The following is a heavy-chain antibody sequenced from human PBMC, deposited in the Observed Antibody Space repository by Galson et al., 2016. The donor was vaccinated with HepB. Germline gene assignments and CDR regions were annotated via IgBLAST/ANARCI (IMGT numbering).Heavy chain of an antibody. CDR2: IRQDGSEK. CDR1: AFTFSSHA. CDR3: ARDTSYGLGTYYPTYYYYYGLDG. V-gene: IGHV3-7*01. D-gene: IGHD3-10*01. J-gene: IGHJ6*04. Sequence: SLRLSCAASAFTFSSHAMHWVRQAPGKGLEWVANIRQDGSEKYYVDSVKGRFTISRDNARNSLYLQMNSLRAEDTAVYYCARDTSYGLGTYYPTYYYYYGLDGWGKGTTVTVSS.